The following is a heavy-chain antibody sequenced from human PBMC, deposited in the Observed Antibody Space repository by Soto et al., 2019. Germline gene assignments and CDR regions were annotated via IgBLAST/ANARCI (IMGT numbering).Heavy chain of an antibody. CDR2: ISTYNGNT. Sequence: QVQLVQSGAEVKKPGASVKVSCKASGYTFTRYGSSWVRQAPGQVLEWMGWISTYNGNTKYAQKLQGRVTMTTDTSTSTAYMELRSLRSDDTAVFYCAREMVRGVGSDYWVQGTLVTVSS. J-gene: IGHJ4*02. CDR3: AREMVRGVGSDY. CDR1: GYTFTRYG. V-gene: IGHV1-18*01. D-gene: IGHD3-10*01.